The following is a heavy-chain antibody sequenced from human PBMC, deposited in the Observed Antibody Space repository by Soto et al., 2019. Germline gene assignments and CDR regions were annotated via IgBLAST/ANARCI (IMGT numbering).Heavy chain of an antibody. CDR2: IRGSGDST. J-gene: IGHJ4*02. Sequence: EVQVLQSGGGLVQPGGSLRLSCAASGFTFSSYAMSWVRQAPGKGLEWVSVIRGSGDSTYYADSVKGRFTISRDNSKNTLYLQMSSLRAEDTAAYYGAKLPLSMQYFDYWGQGTLVTVSS. D-gene: IGHD2-2*01. V-gene: IGHV3-23*01. CDR1: GFTFSSYA. CDR3: AKLPLSMQYFDY.